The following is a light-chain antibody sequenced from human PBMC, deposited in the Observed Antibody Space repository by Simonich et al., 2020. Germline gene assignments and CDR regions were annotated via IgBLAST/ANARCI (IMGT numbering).Light chain of an antibody. CDR2: WAT. V-gene: IGKV4-1*01. J-gene: IGKJ1*01. Sequence: DIVMTQSPDSLAVSLGERATINCKSSQSVLYSSNNKNYLAGYQQKPGQPPKLLIYWATTRESGVPDRFSGGGSGTDFTLTISSLQAEDVAVYYCQQYYSTPWTFGQGTKVEIK. CDR3: QQYYSTPWT. CDR1: QSVLYSSNNKNY.